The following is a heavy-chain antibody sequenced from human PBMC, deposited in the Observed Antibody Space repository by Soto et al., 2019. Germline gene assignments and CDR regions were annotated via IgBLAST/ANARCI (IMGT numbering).Heavy chain of an antibody. D-gene: IGHD5-18*01. Sequence: PGGSLRLSCAASGFSFSSFWMHWVRQAPGKGLVWVSRIYSDGSGPMYADSVKGRFTISRDNAKSTLYLQMNSLRAEDTAVYYCATLNSFGSDYWGQGTLVTVS. CDR3: ATLNSFGSDY. J-gene: IGHJ4*02. V-gene: IGHV3-74*03. CDR2: IYSDGSGP. CDR1: GFSFSSFW.